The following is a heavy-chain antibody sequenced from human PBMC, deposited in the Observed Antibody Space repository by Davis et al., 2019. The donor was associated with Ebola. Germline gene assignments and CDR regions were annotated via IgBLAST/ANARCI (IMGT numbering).Heavy chain of an antibody. CDR3: ARENYYGMEV. Sequence: GGSLRLSCAASGFTFRTYWMSWVRQAPGKGLEWVANIKEDGSEKFYVDSLKGRFAISRDNAKNSLYLQMNSLRAEDTAVYYCARENYYGMEVWGQGTTVTVSS. CDR1: GFTFRTYW. V-gene: IGHV3-7*01. CDR2: IKEDGSEK. J-gene: IGHJ6*02.